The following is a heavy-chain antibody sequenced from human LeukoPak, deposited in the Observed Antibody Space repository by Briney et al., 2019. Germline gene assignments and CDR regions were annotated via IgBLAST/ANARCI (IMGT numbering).Heavy chain of an antibody. CDR3: ARDGGFWRSNWFDP. CDR1: GYTFTGYY. CDR2: INPNSGGT. J-gene: IGHJ5*02. Sequence: ASVKVSCKASGYTFTGYYMHWVRQAPGQGLEWMGWINPNSGGTNYAQKLQGRVTMTTDTSTSTAYMELRSLRSDDTAVYYCARDGGFWRSNWFDPWGQGTLVTVSS. D-gene: IGHD3-3*01. V-gene: IGHV1-2*02.